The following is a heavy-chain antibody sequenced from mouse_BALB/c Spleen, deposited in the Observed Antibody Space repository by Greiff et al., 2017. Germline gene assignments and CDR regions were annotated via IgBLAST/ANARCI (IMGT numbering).Heavy chain of an antibody. CDR2: ISSGGGNT. CDR3: ARYGTLLRDYFDY. D-gene: IGHD1-2*01. Sequence: EVQLQESGGGLVKPGGSLKLSCAASGFTFSSYTMSWVRQTPEKRLEWVATISSGGGNTYYPDSVKGRFTISRDNAKNNLYLQMSSLRSEDTALYYCARYGTLLRDYFDYWGQGTTLTVSS. CDR1: GFTFSSYT. V-gene: IGHV5-9*03. J-gene: IGHJ2*01.